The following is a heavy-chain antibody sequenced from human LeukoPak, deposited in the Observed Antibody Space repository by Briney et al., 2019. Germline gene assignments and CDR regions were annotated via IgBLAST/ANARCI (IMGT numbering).Heavy chain of an antibody. CDR1: GFTFSSYV. CDR2: ISGSGGRT. Sequence: GGSLRLSCAASGFTFSSYVMSWVRQAPGKGLEWVSGISGSGGRTYYADSVKGRFTISRDNAKNSLYLQMNSLRAEDTAVYYCARESVAGMGRWFDPWGQGTLVTVSS. CDR3: ARESVAGMGRWFDP. J-gene: IGHJ5*02. V-gene: IGHV3-23*01. D-gene: IGHD6-19*01.